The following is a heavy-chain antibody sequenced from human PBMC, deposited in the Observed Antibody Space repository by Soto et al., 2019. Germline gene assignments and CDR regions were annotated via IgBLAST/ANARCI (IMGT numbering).Heavy chain of an antibody. CDR2: IYSGTNT. CDR1: GFIVSTNY. V-gene: IGHV3-66*01. Sequence: PGGSLRLSCAASGFIVSTNYMSWVREAPGKGLEWVSVIYSGTNTYYADSVKGRFTISRDNSKNTLYLQMNNLRAEDTAVYYCAKDQARTLLFWGQGT. J-gene: IGHJ4*02. CDR3: AKDQARTLLF. D-gene: IGHD3-3*01.